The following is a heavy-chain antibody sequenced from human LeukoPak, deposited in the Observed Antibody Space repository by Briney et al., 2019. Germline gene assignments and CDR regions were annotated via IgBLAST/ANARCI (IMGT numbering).Heavy chain of an antibody. D-gene: IGHD2/OR15-2a*01. CDR3: AKDSREDFYALRRSYNYYYHGMDV. CDR1: GFTFSTFG. CDR2: ISYDTNDK. Sequence: GGSLRLSCAASGFTFSTFGMHWVRQTPGKGLEWVAAISYDTNDKHYSDSVRGRFTISRDNSKNTLYLHMNSLRPEDTAVYYCAKDSREDFYALRRSYNYYYHGMDVWGQGTTVIVSS. J-gene: IGHJ6*02. V-gene: IGHV3-30*18.